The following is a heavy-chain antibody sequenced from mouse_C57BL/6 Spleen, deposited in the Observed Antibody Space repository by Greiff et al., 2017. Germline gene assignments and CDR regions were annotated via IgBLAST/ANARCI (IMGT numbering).Heavy chain of an antibody. Sequence: EVKLEESGPGLVKPSQSLSLTCSVTGYSITSGYYWNWIRQFPGNKLEWMGYISYDGSNNYNPSLKNRISITRDTSKNQFFLKLNSVTTEDTATYYCATLYSWFAYWGQGTLVTVSA. J-gene: IGHJ3*01. CDR3: ATLYSWFAY. CDR2: ISYDGSN. CDR1: GYSITSGYY. D-gene: IGHD6-1*01. V-gene: IGHV3-6*01.